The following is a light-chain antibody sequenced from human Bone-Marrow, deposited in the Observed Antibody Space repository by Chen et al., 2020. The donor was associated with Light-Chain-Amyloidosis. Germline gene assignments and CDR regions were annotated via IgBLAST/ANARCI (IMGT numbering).Light chain of an antibody. Sequence: QSALTQPASVSGSPGPWITDSCPGTSSDVGGYTYVSWYQQHPGKAPKLMIYDVSIRPSGVSYRFSGSKSGNTASLTISGLQTEDEAEYYCSSYTGSSEVVFGGGTKLTVL. CDR2: DVS. CDR1: SSDVGGYTY. V-gene: IGLV2-14*01. CDR3: SSYTGSSEVV. J-gene: IGLJ2*01.